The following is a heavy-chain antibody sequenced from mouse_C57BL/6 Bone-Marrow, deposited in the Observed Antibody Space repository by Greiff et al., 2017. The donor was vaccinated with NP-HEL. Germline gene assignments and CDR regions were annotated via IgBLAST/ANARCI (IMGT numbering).Heavy chain of an antibody. Sequence: DVKLVESGGDLVKPGGSLKLSCAASGFTFSSYGMSWVRPTPDKRLEWVATISSGGSYTYYPDSVKGRFTISRDNAKNTLYLQMSSLKSEDTAMYYCARHPIPRWGQGTTLTVSS. CDR1: GFTFSSYG. CDR2: ISSGGSYT. CDR3: ARHPIPR. V-gene: IGHV5-6*02. J-gene: IGHJ2*01.